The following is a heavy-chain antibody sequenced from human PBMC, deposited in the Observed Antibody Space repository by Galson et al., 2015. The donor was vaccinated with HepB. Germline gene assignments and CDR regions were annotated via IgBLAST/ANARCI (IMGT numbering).Heavy chain of an antibody. CDR2: ISGSGGST. Sequence: SLRLSCSASGFTFSSYAISWFRQAPGTGLEWVSAISGSGGSTYYADSVKGRFTISRDNAKNTLYLQMNSLRAEDTAVYYCAKERAVAGTFDYWGQGTLVTVSS. J-gene: IGHJ4*02. D-gene: IGHD6-19*01. CDR1: GFTFSSYA. CDR3: AKERAVAGTFDY. V-gene: IGHV3-23*01.